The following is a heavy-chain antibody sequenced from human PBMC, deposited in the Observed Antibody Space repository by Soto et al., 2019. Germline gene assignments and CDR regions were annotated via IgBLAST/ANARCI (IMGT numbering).Heavy chain of an antibody. D-gene: IGHD1-26*01. Sequence: QVQLVQSGAEVKKPGASVKVSCKASGYTFTSYAMHWVRQAPGQRLEWMGWINAGNGNTKYSQKFQGRVTITRDTSASTAYRERSSLRSEDTAVDYWARDVGATGDWGQGTLVTVSS. V-gene: IGHV1-3*01. CDR3: ARDVGATGD. J-gene: IGHJ4*02. CDR2: INAGNGNT. CDR1: GYTFTSYA.